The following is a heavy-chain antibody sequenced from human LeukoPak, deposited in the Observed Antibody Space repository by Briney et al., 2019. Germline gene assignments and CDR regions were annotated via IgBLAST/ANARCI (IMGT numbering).Heavy chain of an antibody. Sequence: SVKVSCKTSGGALGSYSISWVRQAPGQGLEWMGGIVPTFETANYAQKFQDRFTITADESTDTVYMELGSLTSEDTAVYYCARDRGHCDTSRCYINWFDPWGQGTLVIVSP. J-gene: IGHJ5*02. D-gene: IGHD2/OR15-2a*01. CDR2: IVPTFETA. CDR3: ARDRGHCDTSRCYINWFDP. CDR1: GGALGSYS. V-gene: IGHV1-69*13.